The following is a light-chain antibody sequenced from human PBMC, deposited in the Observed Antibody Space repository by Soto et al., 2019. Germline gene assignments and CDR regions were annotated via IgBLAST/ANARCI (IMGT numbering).Light chain of an antibody. CDR3: AECDGSRTDVV. V-gene: IGLV1-44*01. CDR1: SSNIGSYT. Sequence: QSVLTQPPSASGTPGQRVTISCSGSSSNIGSYTVNWYQQLPGAAPKLLIYINDQRPYGVAGRFAGSTSGTSAALAISGHKAEDEDDYYCAECDGSRTDVVFGGGTKVTVL. CDR2: IND. J-gene: IGLJ2*01.